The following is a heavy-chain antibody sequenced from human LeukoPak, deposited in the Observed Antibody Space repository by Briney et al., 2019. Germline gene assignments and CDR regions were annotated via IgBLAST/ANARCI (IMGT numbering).Heavy chain of an antibody. CDR3: ARGRVTTATFFDY. CDR1: GGSISSYY. D-gene: IGHD4-17*01. CDR2: IYYSGST. J-gene: IGHJ4*02. Sequence: SSETLSLTCTVSGGSISSYYWSWIRQPPGKGLEWIGYIYYSGSTNYNPSLKGRVTISVDTSKNQFSLKLSSVTAVDTAVYYCARGRVTTATFFDYWGQGTLVTVSS. V-gene: IGHV4-59*12.